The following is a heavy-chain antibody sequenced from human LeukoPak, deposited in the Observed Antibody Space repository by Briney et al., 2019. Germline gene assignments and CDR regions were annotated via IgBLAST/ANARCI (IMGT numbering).Heavy chain of an antibody. V-gene: IGHV4-59*01. Sequence: PSETLSLTCTVSGGSISSYYWSRIRQPPGKGLEWIGYIYYSGSTNYNPSLKSRVTISVDTSKNQFSLKLSSVTAADTAVYYCARGHKDYYDSSGYYPNWYFDLWGRGTLVTVSS. D-gene: IGHD3-22*01. CDR3: ARGHKDYYDSSGYYPNWYFDL. CDR2: IYYSGST. CDR1: GGSISSYY. J-gene: IGHJ2*01.